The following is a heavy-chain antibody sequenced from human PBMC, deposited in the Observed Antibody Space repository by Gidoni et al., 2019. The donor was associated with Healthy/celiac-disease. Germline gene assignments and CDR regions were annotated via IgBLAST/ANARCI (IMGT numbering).Heavy chain of an antibody. D-gene: IGHD3-22*01. CDR1: GGSFSGYY. CDR3: AEARYGLYNWFDP. Sequence: QVQLQQWGAGLLKPSETLSLTCAVYGGSFSGYYWSWIRQPPGKGLEWIGEINHSGSTNYNPSLKSRVTISVDTSKNQFSLKLSSVTAADTAVYYCAEARYGLYNWFDPWGQGTLVTVSS. V-gene: IGHV4-34*01. CDR2: INHSGST. J-gene: IGHJ5*02.